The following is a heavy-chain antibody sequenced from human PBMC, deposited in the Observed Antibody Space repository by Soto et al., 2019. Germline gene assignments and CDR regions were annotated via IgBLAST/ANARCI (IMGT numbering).Heavy chain of an antibody. CDR2: ISAYNGNT. D-gene: IGHD3-10*01. CDR1: GYTFTSYG. Sequence: QVQLVQSGAEVKKPGASVKVSCKASGYTFTSYGISWVRQAPGQGLEWMGWISAYNGNTNYAQKLQGRVTMTTDTSTSTAYMELRSLRSNDTAVYYCARDSVGATGYYYYGMDVWGQGTTVTVSS. V-gene: IGHV1-18*01. CDR3: ARDSVGATGYYYYGMDV. J-gene: IGHJ6*02.